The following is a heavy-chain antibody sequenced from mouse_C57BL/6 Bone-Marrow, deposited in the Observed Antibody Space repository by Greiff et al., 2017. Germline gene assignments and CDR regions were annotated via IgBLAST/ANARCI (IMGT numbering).Heavy chain of an antibody. CDR1: GYTFTSYW. V-gene: IGHV1-61*01. CDR3: ARGVYSNYGAY. D-gene: IGHD2-5*01. CDR2: IYPSDSET. J-gene: IGHJ3*01. Sequence: QVQLKQPGAELVRPGSSVKLSCKASGYTFTSYWMDWVKQRPGQGLEWIGNIYPSDSETHYNQKFKDKATFTVDKSSSTAYMQLSSLTSEDSAVYYCARGVYSNYGAYWGQGTLVTVSA.